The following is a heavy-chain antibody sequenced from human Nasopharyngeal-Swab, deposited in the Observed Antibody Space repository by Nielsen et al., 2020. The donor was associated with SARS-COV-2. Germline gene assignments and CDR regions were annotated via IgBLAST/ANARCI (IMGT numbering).Heavy chain of an antibody. Sequence: GESLKISCAASGFTFSSYWMHWVRQAPGKGLVWVSRIKSDGSSTSYADSVKGRFTISRDNAKNTPYLQMNSLRAEDTAVYYCARAGIVGAPGDFDYWGQGTLVTVSS. CDR1: GFTFSSYW. J-gene: IGHJ4*02. CDR2: IKSDGSST. D-gene: IGHD1-26*01. V-gene: IGHV3-74*01. CDR3: ARAGIVGAPGDFDY.